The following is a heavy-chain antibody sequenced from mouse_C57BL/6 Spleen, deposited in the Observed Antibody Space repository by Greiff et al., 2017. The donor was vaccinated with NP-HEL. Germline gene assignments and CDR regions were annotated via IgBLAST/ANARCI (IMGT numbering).Heavy chain of an antibody. CDR2: INPGSGGT. CDR3: ARYRHYFDY. CDR1: GYAFTNYL. J-gene: IGHJ2*01. D-gene: IGHD3-2*02. Sequence: VQLQQSGAELVRPGTSVKVSCKASGYAFTNYLIEWVKQRPGQGLEWIGVINPGSGGTNHNEKFKGKATLTADKSSSTAYMQLSSLTSEDSAVYFCARYRHYFDYWGQGTTLTVSS. V-gene: IGHV1-54*01.